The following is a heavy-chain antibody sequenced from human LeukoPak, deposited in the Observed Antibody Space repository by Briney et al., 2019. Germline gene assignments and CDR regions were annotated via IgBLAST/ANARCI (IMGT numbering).Heavy chain of an antibody. CDR3: TKDIGSWSGVDDAFDI. D-gene: IGHD1-26*01. CDR1: GFSLSSNY. CDR2: FYSGGNT. J-gene: IGHJ3*02. V-gene: IGHV3-53*01. Sequence: GGSLRLSCAASGFSLSSNYMSWVRQAPGKGLEWVSVFYSGGNTYYGESVKGRFTISRDNSKNTLYLQMNSLRAEDTALYYCTKDIGSWSGVDDAFDIWGQRTMVTVSS.